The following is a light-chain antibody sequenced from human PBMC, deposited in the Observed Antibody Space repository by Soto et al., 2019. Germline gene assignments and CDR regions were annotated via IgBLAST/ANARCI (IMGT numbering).Light chain of an antibody. Sequence: AIRMTQSPSSFSASTGDRVTITCRASQGISSSLAWYQQKPGKAPKLLIFAASTLQSGVPSRFSGSGSGTDFTLTISCLQSEDFATYFCQQYNDYPLTFGPGTKVDIK. V-gene: IGKV1-8*01. J-gene: IGKJ3*01. CDR1: QGISSS. CDR2: AAS. CDR3: QQYNDYPLT.